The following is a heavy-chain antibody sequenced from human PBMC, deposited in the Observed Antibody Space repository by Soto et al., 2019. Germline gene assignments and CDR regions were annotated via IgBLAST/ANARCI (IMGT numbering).Heavy chain of an antibody. Sequence: PSETLSLTCTVSGGSISSGGYYWSWIRQHPGKGLEWIGYIYYSGSTYYNPSLKSRVTISVDTSKNQFSLKLSSVTAADTAVYYCARECGYCSSTRGWFGPWGQGTLVTVSS. D-gene: IGHD2-2*03. V-gene: IGHV4-31*03. J-gene: IGHJ5*02. CDR3: ARECGYCSSTRGWFGP. CDR2: IYYSGST. CDR1: GGSISSGGYY.